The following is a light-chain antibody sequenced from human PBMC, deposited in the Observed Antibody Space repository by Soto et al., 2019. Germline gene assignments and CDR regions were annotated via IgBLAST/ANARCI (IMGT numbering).Light chain of an antibody. V-gene: IGKV3-20*01. Sequence: EIVLTQSPGTLSLSPGEGDTLSCRASQSVSSNSLAWYQQKPGQAPRLLIYGASTRPTGIPDRFSGSGSGTDFTLTINRLEPEDFAVYYCQQYGSSPLTFGGGTKVQIK. CDR3: QQYGSSPLT. CDR1: QSVSSNS. J-gene: IGKJ4*01. CDR2: GAS.